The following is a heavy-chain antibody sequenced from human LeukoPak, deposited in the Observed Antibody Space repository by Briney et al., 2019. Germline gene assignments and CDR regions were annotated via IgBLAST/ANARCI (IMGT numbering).Heavy chain of an antibody. CDR2: ISAYNGNT. V-gene: IGHV1-18*01. D-gene: IGHD3-22*01. CDR1: GYTFTSYG. Sequence: GASVKLSCKGSGYTFTSYGISWVRQAPGQGLEWMEWISAYNGNTNYAQKLQGRVSMTTDTSTSTAYMELRSLRSDDTAVYYCARGRFSSGYYYGATLDWFDPWGQGTLVTVSS. J-gene: IGHJ5*02. CDR3: ARGRFSSGYYYGATLDWFDP.